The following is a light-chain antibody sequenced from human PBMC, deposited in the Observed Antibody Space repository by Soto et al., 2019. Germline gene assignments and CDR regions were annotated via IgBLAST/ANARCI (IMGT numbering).Light chain of an antibody. CDR3: CSYAGSYTWV. V-gene: IGLV2-11*01. J-gene: IGLJ3*02. Sequence: QSVLTQPASVSGSPGQSITISCTGTNSDVGGYNSVSWYQQHPGKAPKLMIYEVSKRPSGVPDRFSGSKSGNTASLTISGLQAEDEADYYCCSYAGSYTWVFGGGTKLTVL. CDR1: NSDVGGYNS. CDR2: EVS.